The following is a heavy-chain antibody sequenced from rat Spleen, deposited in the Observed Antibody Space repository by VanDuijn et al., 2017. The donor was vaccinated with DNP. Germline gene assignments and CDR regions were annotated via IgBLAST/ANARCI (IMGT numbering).Heavy chain of an antibody. Sequence: EVQLVESDGGLVQPGRSLKLSCAASGFTFSDYYMAWVRQAPKKGLEWVASISSGGGGTYYPDSVKGRFTISRDNAKSTLYLQMDSLRSEDTAAYYWAGRPPPTRGPFDYWGQGVTVTVSS. V-gene: IGHV5-20*01. CDR2: ISSGGGGT. J-gene: IGHJ2*01. D-gene: IGHD1-4*01. CDR1: GFTFSDYY. CDR3: AGRPPPTRGPFDY.